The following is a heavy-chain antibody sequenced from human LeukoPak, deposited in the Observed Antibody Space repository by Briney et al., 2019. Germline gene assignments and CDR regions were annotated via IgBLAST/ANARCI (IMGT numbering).Heavy chain of an antibody. D-gene: IGHD3-10*01. J-gene: IGHJ6*03. CDR2: IYTSGST. CDR3: ARAGVRGGYYYYYYMDV. CDR1: GGSISSYY. Sequence: SETLSLTCTVSGGSISSYYWSWIRQPAGKGLEWIGRIYTSGSTNYNPSLKSRVTISVDKSKNQSSLKLSSVTAADTAVYYCARAGVRGGYYYYYYMDVWGKGTTVTVSS. V-gene: IGHV4-4*07.